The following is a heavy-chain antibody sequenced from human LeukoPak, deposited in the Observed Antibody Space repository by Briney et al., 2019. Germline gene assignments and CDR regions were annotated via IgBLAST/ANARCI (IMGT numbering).Heavy chain of an antibody. V-gene: IGHV4-4*07. CDR2: IYTSGST. CDR1: GGSISSYY. Sequence: PSETLSLTCTVSGGSISSYYWSWIRQPAGKGLEWIGRIYTSGSTNYNPSLKSRVTISVDTSKNQFSLKLSSVTAADTAVYYCARETESYYDFWSGYDYWGQGTLVTVSS. J-gene: IGHJ4*02. CDR3: ARETESYYDFWSGYDY. D-gene: IGHD3-3*01.